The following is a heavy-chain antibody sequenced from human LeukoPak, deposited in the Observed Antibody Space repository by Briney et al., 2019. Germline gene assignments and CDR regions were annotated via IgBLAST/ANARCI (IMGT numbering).Heavy chain of an antibody. CDR2: VYSGGGI. D-gene: IGHD5-12*01. J-gene: IGHJ4*02. Sequence: PGGSLRLSCAASGFTVSSNYMSWVRQAPGKGLEWVSVVYSGGGIYYADSVKGRFTISRDDSKNTMYLHMNSLRAEDTAVYYCAREYSGNFDYWGQGTLVTVSS. V-gene: IGHV3-53*01. CDR3: AREYSGNFDY. CDR1: GFTVSSNY.